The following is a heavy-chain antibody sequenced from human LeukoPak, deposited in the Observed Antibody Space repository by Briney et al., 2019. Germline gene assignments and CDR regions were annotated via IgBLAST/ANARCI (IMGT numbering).Heavy chain of an antibody. Sequence: ASVKVSCKSSGYTFTSYDINWVRQATGQGLEWMGWMNPNSGNTGYAQKFQGRVTMTRDPSISTAYMDLSSLRSEDTAVYYCARGSPADLPYDWFDPWGQGTLVTVSS. D-gene: IGHD6-25*01. CDR2: MNPNSGNT. J-gene: IGHJ5*02. CDR1: GYTFTSYD. CDR3: ARGSPADLPYDWFDP. V-gene: IGHV1-8*01.